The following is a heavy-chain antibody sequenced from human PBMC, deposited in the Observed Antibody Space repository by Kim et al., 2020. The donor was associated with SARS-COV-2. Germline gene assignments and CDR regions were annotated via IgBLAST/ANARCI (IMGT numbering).Heavy chain of an antibody. CDR1: GVSINNSY. Sequence: SETLSLNCTVSGVSINNSYWSWIRQSPGKGPEILGYIFYTGIATYNPSLQSRVTLSVDTSKNRFSLKLTSVTAADTAVYYCAKGGRSALASWGQGALVTV. CDR2: IFYTGIA. D-gene: IGHD6-19*01. J-gene: IGHJ4*02. CDR3: AKGGRSALAS. V-gene: IGHV4-59*12.